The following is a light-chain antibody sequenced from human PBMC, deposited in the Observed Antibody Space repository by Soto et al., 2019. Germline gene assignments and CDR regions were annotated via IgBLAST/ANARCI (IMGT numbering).Light chain of an antibody. J-gene: IGKJ1*01. V-gene: IGKV2-28*01. CDR3: MQALQNPWT. CDR1: QSRLHSNGYNY. CDR2: LGS. Sequence: DIVMTQSPLSLPVTPGEPASISCRSSQSRLHSNGYNYLDWYLQEPGQSPQLLIYLGSNRASGVPDRFSGSGSGTDFTLNISRVEAEDVGVYYCMQALQNPWTFGQGTKVDIK.